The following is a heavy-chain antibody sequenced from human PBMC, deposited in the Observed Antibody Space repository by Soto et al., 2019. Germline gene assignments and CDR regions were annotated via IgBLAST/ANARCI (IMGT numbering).Heavy chain of an antibody. Sequence: EVQLLESGGGLVQPGGSLRLSCAASGFTFSSYAMSWVRQAPGKGLEWVSAISGSGGSTYYADSVKGRFTISRDNSKNALYLQINTLRAEDPAVYSCPKVGFIVVVVAAHNSFVPWGQGTLVTVSS. CDR2: ISGSGGST. CDR1: GFTFSSYA. CDR3: PKVGFIVVVVAAHNSFVP. V-gene: IGHV3-23*01. D-gene: IGHD2-15*01. J-gene: IGHJ5*02.